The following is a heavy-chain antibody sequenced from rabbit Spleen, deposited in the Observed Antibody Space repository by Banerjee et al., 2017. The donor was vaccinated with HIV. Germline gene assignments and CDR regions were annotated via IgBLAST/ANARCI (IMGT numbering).Heavy chain of an antibody. J-gene: IGHJ4*01. V-gene: IGHV1S45*01. CDR1: GFSFSDRDV. CDR2: IDPVFGTT. D-gene: IGHD7-1*01. CDR3: AREKSGTFPFNL. Sequence: QEQLVESGGGLVKPEGSLTLTCKASGFSFSDRDVMCWVRQAPGKGLEWIGYIDPVFGTTHYASWAKGRFTISKTSSTTVTLQMTSLTVADTATYFCAREKSGTFPFNLWGPGTLFTVS.